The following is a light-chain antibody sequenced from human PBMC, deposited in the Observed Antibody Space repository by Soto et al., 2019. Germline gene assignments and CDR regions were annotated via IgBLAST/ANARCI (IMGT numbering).Light chain of an antibody. V-gene: IGKV3D-20*02. CDR3: MRYAAQLLA. J-gene: IGKJ2*01. CDR2: GAS. CDR1: QSVISTY. Sequence: VMSERPDSMSVRPGQPASIXXKSSQSVISTYLAWYQQKPGQAPRXXIYGASSRATGIPDRFSGSGAGIDFTLTSRRLEACDRALYRSMRYAAQLLAIGPGT.